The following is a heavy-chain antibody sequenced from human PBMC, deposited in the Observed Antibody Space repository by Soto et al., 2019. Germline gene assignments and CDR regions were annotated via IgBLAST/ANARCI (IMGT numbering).Heavy chain of an antibody. CDR3: ASNYDILTGYSPYYYYGMDV. V-gene: IGHV7-4-1*01. D-gene: IGHD3-9*01. CDR2: INTNTGNP. CDR1: GYTFTSYA. J-gene: IGHJ6*02. Sequence: QVPLVQSGSELKKPGASVKVSCKASGYTFTSYAMNWVRQAPGQGLEWMGWINTNTGNPTYAQGFTGRLVLSLDTSTSTAYLHICSLKAEDTAVYYCASNYDILTGYSPYYYYGMDVWGQGTTVTVSS.